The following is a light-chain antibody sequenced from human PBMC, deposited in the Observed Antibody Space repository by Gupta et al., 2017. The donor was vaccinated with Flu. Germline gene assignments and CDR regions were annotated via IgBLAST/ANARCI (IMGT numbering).Light chain of an antibody. J-gene: IGLJ1*01. CDR2: DVT. CDR1: SSDVGGYNY. V-gene: IGLV2-11*01. Sequence: QSALTQPRSVSGSPGQSVTISCTGTSSDVGGYNYLSWYQHHPGKAPKLVIYDVTKRPSGVPDRFSASKSGNTASLTISGLQAEDEADYYCCSYAGSPLYVFGSGTKVTVL. CDR3: CSYAGSPLYV.